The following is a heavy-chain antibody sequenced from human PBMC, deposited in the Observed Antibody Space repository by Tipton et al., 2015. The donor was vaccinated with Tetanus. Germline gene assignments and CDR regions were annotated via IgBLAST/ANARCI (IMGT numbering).Heavy chain of an antibody. Sequence: SLRLSCVASGFTFSTYTMNWVRQAPGKGLEWVASISSSSSHISYAESVKGRFTISRDNANNSLSLQMNSLRAADTALYYCARPVGPNIYQYYGMDVWGQGTTVTVSS. V-gene: IGHV3-21*01. CDR1: GFTFSTYT. CDR3: ARPVGPNIYQYYGMDV. J-gene: IGHJ6*02. CDR2: ISSSSSHI. D-gene: IGHD4/OR15-4a*01.